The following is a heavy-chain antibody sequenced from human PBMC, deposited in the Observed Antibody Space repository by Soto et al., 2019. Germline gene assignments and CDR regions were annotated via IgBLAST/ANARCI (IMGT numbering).Heavy chain of an antibody. CDR3: ARDHYDSSGYYGPGLYYGMDV. CDR2: TWHDGSNK. V-gene: IGHV3-33*01. Sequence: QVPLVESGGGVVQPGRSLRLSCAASGFTFSSYGMHWVRQAPGKGPEWVAVTWHDGSNKYYGDSVKGRFTISRDNSKNTLYLQMNSLRAEDTAVYYCARDHYDSSGYYGPGLYYGMDVWGQGTTVTVSS. CDR1: GFTFSSYG. D-gene: IGHD3-22*01. J-gene: IGHJ6*02.